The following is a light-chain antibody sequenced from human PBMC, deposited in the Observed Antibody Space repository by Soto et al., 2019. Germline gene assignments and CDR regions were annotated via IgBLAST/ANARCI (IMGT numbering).Light chain of an antibody. CDR2: DAS. Sequence: EIVLTQSPATLSLSPGERATVSCRASQSVSNYLGWYQQKPGPAPMLLIYDASNSATGNPARFSCSGYATYFTPPSSRVRPEDFAVDYCQHGATFGQGRRLVI. J-gene: IGKJ5*01. CDR3: QHGAT. V-gene: IGKV3-11*01. CDR1: QSVSNY.